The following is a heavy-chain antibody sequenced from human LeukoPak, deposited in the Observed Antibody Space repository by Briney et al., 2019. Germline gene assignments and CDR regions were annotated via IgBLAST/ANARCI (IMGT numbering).Heavy chain of an antibody. D-gene: IGHD1-26*01. CDR1: GYSISSGYS. CDR3: AREIVGATYYYYYYMDV. J-gene: IGHJ6*03. CDR2: IYHSETP. V-gene: IGHV4-38-2*02. Sequence: PSETLSLTCTVSGYSISSGYSWGWIRQPPGKGLEWIGSIYHSETPSYNPSLKSRVTISVDTSKNQFSLRLTSMTAADTAVYYCAREIVGATYYYYYYMDVWGKGTTVTISS.